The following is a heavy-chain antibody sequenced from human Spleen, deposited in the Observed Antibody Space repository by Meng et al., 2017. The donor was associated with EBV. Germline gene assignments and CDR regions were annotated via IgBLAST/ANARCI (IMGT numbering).Heavy chain of an antibody. CDR2: IKDTGST. Sequence: QVQLQRWGAGRWKQSGTLSLTCAVYGASLRGHYWSWIRQAPGKGLEWIGEIKDTGSTNYNLSLKGRVTISVDKSNNQFSLKLTSVTAADTAVYYCARFYTYGDVPSEADSWGQGNLVTVSS. J-gene: IGHJ4*02. CDR3: ARFYTYGDVPSEADS. V-gene: IGHV4-34*01. CDR1: GASLRGHY. D-gene: IGHD4-17*01.